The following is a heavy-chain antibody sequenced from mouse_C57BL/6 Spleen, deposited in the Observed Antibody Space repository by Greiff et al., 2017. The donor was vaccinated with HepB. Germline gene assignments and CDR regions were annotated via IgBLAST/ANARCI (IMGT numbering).Heavy chain of an antibody. CDR1: GYAFSSSW. V-gene: IGHV1-82*01. J-gene: IGHJ2*01. CDR3: ARKEDWDVDY. Sequence: VMLVESGPELVKPGASVKISCKASGYAFSSSWMNWVKQRPGKGLEWIGRIYPGDGDTNYNGKFKGKATLTADKSSSTAYMQLSSLTSEDSAVYFCARKEDWDVDYWGQGTTLTVSS. D-gene: IGHD4-1*01. CDR2: IYPGDGDT.